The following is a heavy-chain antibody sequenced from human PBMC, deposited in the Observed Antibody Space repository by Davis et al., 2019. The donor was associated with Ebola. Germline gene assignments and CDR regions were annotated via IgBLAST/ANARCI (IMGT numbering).Heavy chain of an antibody. CDR1: GGSISSYY. V-gene: IGHV4-59*01. D-gene: IGHD6-13*01. Sequence: PSETLSLTCTVSGGSISSYYWSWIRQPPGKGLEWIGYIYYSGSTNYNPSLKSRVTISVDTSKNQFSLKLSSVTAADTAVYYCARAPYSSSWYAGAQTDWYFDLWGRGTLVTVSS. CDR3: ARAPYSSSWYAGAQTDWYFDL. J-gene: IGHJ2*01. CDR2: IYYSGST.